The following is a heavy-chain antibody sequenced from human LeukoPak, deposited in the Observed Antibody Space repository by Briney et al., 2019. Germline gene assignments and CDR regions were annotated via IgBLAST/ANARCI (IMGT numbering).Heavy chain of an antibody. CDR2: ISGDGT. CDR3: ARGYGSGTYYTASDY. Sequence: GGSLRLSCAASGFTFSSYEMNWVRQAPGKGLEWVSAISGDGTYYADSVKGRFTISRDNSKNMLYLQMGSLRAEDMAVYYCARGYGSGTYYTASDYWGQGTLVTVSS. J-gene: IGHJ4*02. CDR1: GFTFSSYE. V-gene: IGHV3-64*02. D-gene: IGHD3-10*01.